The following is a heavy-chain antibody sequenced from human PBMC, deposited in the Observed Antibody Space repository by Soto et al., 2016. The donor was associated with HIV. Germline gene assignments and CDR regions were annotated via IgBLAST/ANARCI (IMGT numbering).Heavy chain of an antibody. CDR1: EFTFSSYA. CDR3: AKDHGVVTAIRYYYGMDV. J-gene: IGHJ6*02. V-gene: IGHV3-23*01. D-gene: IGHD2-21*02. Sequence: EVQLLESGGGLVQPGGPVRLSCAASEFTFSSYAMSWVRQAPGKGLEWVSGISGSGSSTYYADSVKGRFTISRDNSKNTLYLQMNSLRAEDTAVYYCAKDHGVVTAIRYYYGMDVWGQGTTVTVSS. CDR2: ISGSGSST.